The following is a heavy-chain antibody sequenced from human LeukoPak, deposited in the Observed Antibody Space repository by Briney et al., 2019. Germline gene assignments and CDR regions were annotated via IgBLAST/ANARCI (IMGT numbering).Heavy chain of an antibody. J-gene: IGHJ5*02. CDR3: ARDVNAVTNIVGWFDP. Sequence: GGSLRLSCAASGFTFSNYNMNWVRQAPGKGLEWVSSIRSSTTYVYYADSVKGRFTISRDNAKNSLYLQMNSLRAEDTAVYYCARDVNAVTNIVGWFDPWGQGTLVTVSS. CDR1: GFTFSNYN. V-gene: IGHV3-21*01. D-gene: IGHD4-17*01. CDR2: IRSSTTYV.